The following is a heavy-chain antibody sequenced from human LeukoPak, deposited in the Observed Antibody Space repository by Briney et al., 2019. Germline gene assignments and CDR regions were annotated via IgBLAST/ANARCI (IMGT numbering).Heavy chain of an antibody. J-gene: IGHJ4*02. CDR2: IYSGGST. Sequence: GGSLRLSCAASGFTVSSNYMSWVRQAPGKGLEWVSVIYSGGSTYYADSVKGRFTISRHNSKNTLYLQMNSMRAEDTAVYYCARDQGGYFDYWGQGTLVTVSS. CDR1: GFTVSSNY. V-gene: IGHV3-53*04. D-gene: IGHD3-16*01. CDR3: ARDQGGYFDY.